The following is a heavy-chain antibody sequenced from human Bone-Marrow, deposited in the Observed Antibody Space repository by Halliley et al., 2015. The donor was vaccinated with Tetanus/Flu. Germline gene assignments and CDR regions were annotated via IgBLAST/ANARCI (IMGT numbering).Heavy chain of an antibody. CDR3: ASRENDWDRRWSGFPF. V-gene: IGHV4-59*08. D-gene: IGHD1-1*01. Sequence: LRLSCTVSGGSISNYYWSWIRQPPGKGLELIGYLYYGGSANYNPSLRSRLTISVDTSRNQFSLSVNSVTAADTAVYYCASRENDWDRRWSGFPFWGPGTLVTASS. CDR2: LYYGGSA. CDR1: GGSISNYY. J-gene: IGHJ4*02.